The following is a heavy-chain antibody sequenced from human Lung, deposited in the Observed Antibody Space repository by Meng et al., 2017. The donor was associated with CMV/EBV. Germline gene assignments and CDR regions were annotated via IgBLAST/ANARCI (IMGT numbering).Heavy chain of an antibody. CDR1: GYSTSSGYY. CDR2: IYHSWST. CDR3: ARDNWNYDQKLFDY. D-gene: IGHD1-7*01. J-gene: IGHJ4*02. Sequence: SETLSLXCTVSGYSTSSGYYWGWIRQPPGKGLEWIGCIYHSWSTYYNPSLKSRVTVSVDTSKNQFSLKLSSVTAADTAVYYCARDNWNYDQKLFDYWGQGXLVTVSS. V-gene: IGHV4-38-2*02.